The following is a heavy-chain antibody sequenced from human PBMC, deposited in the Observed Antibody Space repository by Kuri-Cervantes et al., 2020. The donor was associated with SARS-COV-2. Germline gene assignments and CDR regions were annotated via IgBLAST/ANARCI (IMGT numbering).Heavy chain of an antibody. V-gene: IGHV1-8*01. CDR2: MNPNSGNT. D-gene: IGHD3-3*01. Sequence: ASVKVSCKASGYTFTSYDINWVRQATGQGLEWMGWMNPNSGNTGYAQKFQGRVTMTRNTSISTAYMELSSLRSEDTAVYYCARAPYYDFWSGTSTDAFDIWGQGTMVT. J-gene: IGHJ3*02. CDR3: ARAPYYDFWSGTSTDAFDI. CDR1: GYTFTSYD.